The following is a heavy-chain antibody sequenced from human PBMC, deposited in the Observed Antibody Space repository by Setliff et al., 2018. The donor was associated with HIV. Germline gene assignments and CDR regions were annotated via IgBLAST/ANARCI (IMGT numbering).Heavy chain of an antibody. J-gene: IGHJ4*02. V-gene: IGHV4-39*07. Sequence: SETLSLTCTVSGGSISSSSYYWGWIRQPPGKGLEWIGSIYYSGSTYYNPSLTTRATISVATPKNQFFLELTSVTAADTAVYYCARGRYNGDSYSGGFYYFDHWGQGSLVTV. CDR3: ARGRYNGDSYSGGFYYFDH. CDR2: IYYSGST. D-gene: IGHD1-1*01. CDR1: GGSISSSSYY.